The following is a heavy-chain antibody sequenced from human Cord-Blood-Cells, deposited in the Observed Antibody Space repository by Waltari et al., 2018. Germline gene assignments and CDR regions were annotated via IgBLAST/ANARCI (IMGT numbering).Heavy chain of an antibody. CDR1: GGSISSYY. J-gene: IGHJ4*02. CDR2: IYYSGST. D-gene: IGHD3-3*01. Sequence: QVQLQESGPGLVKPSETLSLTCTVSGGSISSYYWSWIRQPPGTGLEWIGYIYYSGSTNYNPSLKSRVTISVDTSKNQFSLKLSSVTAADTAVYYCARASPFTYYDFWSGYGGYYFDYWGQGTLVTVSS. V-gene: IGHV4-59*01. CDR3: ARASPFTYYDFWSGYGGYYFDY.